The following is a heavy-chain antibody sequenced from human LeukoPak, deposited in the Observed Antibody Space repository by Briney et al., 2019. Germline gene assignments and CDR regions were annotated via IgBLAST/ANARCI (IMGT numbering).Heavy chain of an antibody. CDR2: IYHSGST. CDR3: ARVLPGNWFDP. D-gene: IGHD2-2*01. J-gene: IGHJ5*02. CDR1: GYSISSGYY. V-gene: IGHV4-38-2*02. Sequence: SETLSLTCTVSGYSISSGYYWGWIRQPPGKGLEWIGSIYHSGSTYYNPSLKSRVTISVDTSKNQFSLKLSSVTAADTAVYYCARVLPGNWFDPWGQGILVTVSS.